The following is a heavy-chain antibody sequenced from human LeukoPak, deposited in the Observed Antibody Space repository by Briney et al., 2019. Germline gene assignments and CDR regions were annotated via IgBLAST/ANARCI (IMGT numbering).Heavy chain of an antibody. CDR1: GYTFNSYA. CDR2: IIPIFGTA. CDR3: ARPRLGYCSSTSCYENWFDP. V-gene: IGHV1-69*05. J-gene: IGHJ5*02. D-gene: IGHD2-2*01. Sequence: ASVKVSCKTSGYTFNSYAISRVRQAPGQGLEWMGGIIPIFGTANYAQKFQGRVTITTDESTSTAYMELSSLRSEDTAVYYCARPRLGYCSSTSCYENWFDPWGQGTLVTVSS.